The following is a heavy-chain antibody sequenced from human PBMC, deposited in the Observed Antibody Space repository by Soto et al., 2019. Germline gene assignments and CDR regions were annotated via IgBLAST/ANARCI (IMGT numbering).Heavy chain of an antibody. CDR3: TRTIAVAGHYYYYYYGMDV. CDR2: IRSKANSYAT. D-gene: IGHD6-19*01. J-gene: IGHJ6*02. V-gene: IGHV3-73*01. Sequence: PGGSLRLSCAASGFTFSGSAMHWVRQASGKGLEWVGRIRSKANSYATAYAASVKGRFTISRDDSKNTAYLQMNSLKTEDTAVYYCTRTIAVAGHYYYYYYGMDVWGQGTTVTVSS. CDR1: GFTFSGSA.